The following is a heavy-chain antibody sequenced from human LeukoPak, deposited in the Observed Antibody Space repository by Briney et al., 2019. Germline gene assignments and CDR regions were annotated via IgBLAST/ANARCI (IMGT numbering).Heavy chain of an antibody. CDR1: GGSFSGYY. Sequence: PSETLSLTCGVYGGSFSGYYWSWIRHPPGKGLELIGEINHCGSTNYNPCLKSRVTTSVDTSKNQFSLKPGSVTAADSSGYYCARAPIQLGSYYFDHWGQGTLVTVSS. CDR2: INHCGST. CDR3: ARAPIQLGSYYFDH. V-gene: IGHV4-34*01. J-gene: IGHJ4*02. D-gene: IGHD5-18*01.